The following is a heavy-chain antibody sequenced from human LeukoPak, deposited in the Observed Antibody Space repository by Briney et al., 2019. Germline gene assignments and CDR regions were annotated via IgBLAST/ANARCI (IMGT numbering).Heavy chain of an antibody. CDR2: ISSSSSYI. CDR1: GFTFSSYS. CDR3: ARDSPPVRGVMSYFDY. J-gene: IGHJ4*02. Sequence: PGGSLRLSCAASGFTFSSYSMNWVRQAPGKGLEWVSSISSSSSYIYYADSVKGRFTISRDNAKNSLYLQMNSLRAEDTAVYYCARDSPPVRGVMSYFDYWGQGTLVTVSS. V-gene: IGHV3-21*01. D-gene: IGHD3-10*01.